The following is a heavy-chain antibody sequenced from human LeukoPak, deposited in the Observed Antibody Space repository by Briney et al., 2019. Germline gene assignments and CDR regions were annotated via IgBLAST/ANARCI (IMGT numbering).Heavy chain of an antibody. CDR1: GGTFSSYA. CDR3: ARDELQDFDY. Sequence: GASVKVSCKASGGTFSSYAIVWVRQAPGQGLEWMGWISAYNGNTNYAQKLQGRVTMTTDTSTSTAYMELRSLRSDDTAVYYCARDELQDFDYWGQGTLVTVSS. V-gene: IGHV1-18*01. CDR2: ISAYNGNT. D-gene: IGHD3-10*01. J-gene: IGHJ4*02.